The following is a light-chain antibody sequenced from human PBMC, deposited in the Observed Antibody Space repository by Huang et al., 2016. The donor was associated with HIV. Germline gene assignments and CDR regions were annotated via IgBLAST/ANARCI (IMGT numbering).Light chain of an antibody. J-gene: IGKJ4*01. V-gene: IGKV1-33*01. CDR2: DAS. Sequence: DIQMTQSPSSLSASVGDRVTITCQASPDITNDLNWYQQKPGKAPKLLIYDASNLETGVPSRFSGSGSGTDFTFTISILQPEDIATYYCQQYDNLPLTFGGGTKVEIK. CDR3: QQYDNLPLT. CDR1: PDITND.